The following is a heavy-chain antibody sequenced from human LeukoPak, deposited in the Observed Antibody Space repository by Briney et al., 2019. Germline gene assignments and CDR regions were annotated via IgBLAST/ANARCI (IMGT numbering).Heavy chain of an antibody. V-gene: IGHV4-34*01. J-gene: IGHJ6*03. D-gene: IGHD3-22*01. Sequence: SETLSLTCAVYGGSFSGYYWTWIRQPPEKGLEWIGEMNHSGSTSYNPSLKSRVTISVDTSKNQFSLKLSSVTAADTAVYYCARGRQDVTMIVVVMTAVSYYVDFWGKGTTVTVS. CDR2: MNHSGST. CDR1: GGSFSGYY. CDR3: ARGRQDVTMIVVVMTAVSYYVDF.